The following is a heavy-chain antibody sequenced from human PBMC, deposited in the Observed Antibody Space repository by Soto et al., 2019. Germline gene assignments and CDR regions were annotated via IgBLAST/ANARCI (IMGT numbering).Heavy chain of an antibody. J-gene: IGHJ5*02. CDR1: GGSISSGGYY. CDR3: ARWGGVVVARSCNWFDP. V-gene: IGHV4-31*03. D-gene: IGHD2-15*01. CDR2: IYYSGST. Sequence: QVQLQESGPGLVKPSQTLSLTCTVSGGSISSGGYYWSWIRQHPGKGLEWIGYIYYSGSTYYNPSLKSRVTISVDTSKNQFSLKLSSVTAADTAVYYCARWGGVVVARSCNWFDPWGQGTLVTVSS.